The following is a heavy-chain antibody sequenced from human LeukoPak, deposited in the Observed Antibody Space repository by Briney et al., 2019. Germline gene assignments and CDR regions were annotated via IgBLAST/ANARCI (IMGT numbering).Heavy chain of an antibody. D-gene: IGHD3-22*01. CDR1: GGSISSYY. V-gene: IGHV4-4*07. CDR3: ARAANYDSSGYQRYYYYYYMDV. J-gene: IGHJ6*03. CDR2: IYTSGST. Sequence: HPSETLSLTCTVSGGSISSYYWSWIRQPAGKGLEWIGRIYTSGSTNYNPSLKSRVTMSVDTSKNQFSLKLSSVTAADTAVYYCARAANYDSSGYQRYYYYYYMDVWGKGTTVTISS.